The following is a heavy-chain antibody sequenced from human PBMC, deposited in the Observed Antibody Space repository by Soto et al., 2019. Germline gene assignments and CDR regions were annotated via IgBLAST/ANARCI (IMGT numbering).Heavy chain of an antibody. Sequence: PSQTLSLTCTVSGGSISSSSYYWSWIRQPPGKGLEWIGYIYYSGSTNYNPSLKSRVTISVDTSKNQFSLKLSSVTAADTAVYYCARGPTYYYGSGSYGEYQPFDPWGQGTLVTVSS. CDR1: GGSISSSSYY. J-gene: IGHJ5*02. CDR2: IYYSGST. D-gene: IGHD3-10*01. CDR3: ARGPTYYYGSGSYGEYQPFDP. V-gene: IGHV4-61*01.